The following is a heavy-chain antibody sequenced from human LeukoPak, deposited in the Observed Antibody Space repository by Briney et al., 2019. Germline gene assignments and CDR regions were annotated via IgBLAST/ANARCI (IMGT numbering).Heavy chain of an antibody. Sequence: GGSLRLSCAASGFTFTSAWMHWVRQAPGKGLEWVAVIWYDGSNKYYADSVKGRFTISRDNSKNTLYLQMNSLRAEDTAVYYCARELISTTWRGNRSYFDLWGRDTLVTVSS. D-gene: IGHD1-1*01. CDR2: IWYDGSNK. J-gene: IGHJ2*01. CDR1: GFTFTSAW. V-gene: IGHV3-33*08. CDR3: ARELISTTWRGNRSYFDL.